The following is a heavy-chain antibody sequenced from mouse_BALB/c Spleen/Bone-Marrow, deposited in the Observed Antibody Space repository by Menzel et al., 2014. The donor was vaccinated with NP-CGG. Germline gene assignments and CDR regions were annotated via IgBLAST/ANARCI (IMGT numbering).Heavy chain of an antibody. CDR2: IYPGNVNT. D-gene: IGHD2-14*01. CDR3: AREDYYRSPMDY. J-gene: IGHJ4*01. V-gene: IGHV1S56*01. Sequence: QVQLQQSGPEPVKPGASVRISCKASGYTFTSYYIHWVKQRPGQGLEWIGWIYPGNVNTNYNEKFEDKASMTADKSSSTAYMNLSSLTSEDSAVYFCAREDYYRSPMDYWGQGTTVTVSS. CDR1: GYTFTSYY.